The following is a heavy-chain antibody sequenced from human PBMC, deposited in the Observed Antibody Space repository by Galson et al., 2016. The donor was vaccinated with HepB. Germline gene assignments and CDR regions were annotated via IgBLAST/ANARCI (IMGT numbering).Heavy chain of an antibody. Sequence: SLRLSCAASGFTFSSYAMHWVRRAPGKGLEWLAVLSDDGSNEFYADSVKGRFSISRANSKNTVFPQLDGLIPEDTAVYYFAKDSVAGRPFWYLDLWGRGTLVSVSS. CDR3: AKDSVAGRPFWYLDL. D-gene: IGHD6-6*01. V-gene: IGHV3-30*18. CDR1: GFTFSSYA. J-gene: IGHJ2*01. CDR2: LSDDGSNE.